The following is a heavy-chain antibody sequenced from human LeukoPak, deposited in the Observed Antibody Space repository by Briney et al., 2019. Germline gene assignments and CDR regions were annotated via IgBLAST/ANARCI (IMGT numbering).Heavy chain of an antibody. V-gene: IGHV3-11*04. Sequence: PGGSLRLSCAASGFNFSDYYMSWIRQAPGKGLEWVSYISRSGSTIYYADSVRGRFTMSRDNAKNSLYLQMNSLRAEDTAVYYCAREAAVTTLDYWGQGTLVTVSS. CDR1: GFNFSDYY. J-gene: IGHJ4*02. CDR3: AREAAVTTLDY. CDR2: ISRSGSTI. D-gene: IGHD4-17*01.